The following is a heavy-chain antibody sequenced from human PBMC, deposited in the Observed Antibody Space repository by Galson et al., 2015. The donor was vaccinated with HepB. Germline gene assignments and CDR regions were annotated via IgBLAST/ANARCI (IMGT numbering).Heavy chain of an antibody. V-gene: IGHV1-46*03. CDR2: TNPSGGST. D-gene: IGHD3-3*01. CDR3: ARQEGGATRFLEWLFDY. J-gene: IGHJ4*02. Sequence: SVKVSCKASGYTFTSYYMHWVRQAPGQGLEWMGITNPSGGSTSYAQKFQGRVTMTRDTSTSTVYMELSSLRSEDTAVYYCARQEGGATRFLEWLFDYWGQGTLVTVSS. CDR1: GYTFTSYY.